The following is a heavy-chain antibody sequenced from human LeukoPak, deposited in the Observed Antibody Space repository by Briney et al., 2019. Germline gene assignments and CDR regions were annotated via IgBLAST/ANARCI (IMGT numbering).Heavy chain of an antibody. CDR3: AKPRDSIVGTTTPTRLATLDI. Sequence: PGGSLRLSCAASGFTFSTNAMSWVRQAPGKGLEWVSAVRTGGGSTYYADSVKGRFTISRDNPNNTLYLQMNNLRAEDTAVYYCAKPRDSIVGTTTPTRLATLDIWGEGTMVTVSS. D-gene: IGHD1-26*01. J-gene: IGHJ3*02. CDR2: VRTGGGST. CDR1: GFTFSTNA. V-gene: IGHV3-23*01.